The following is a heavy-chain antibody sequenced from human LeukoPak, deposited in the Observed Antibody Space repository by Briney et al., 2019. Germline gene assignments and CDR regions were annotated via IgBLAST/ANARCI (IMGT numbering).Heavy chain of an antibody. V-gene: IGHV4-30-2*01. CDR2: IYHSGST. CDR1: GGSISSGGYS. J-gene: IGHJ5*02. CDR3: ARGGRGYYYGSGSYPPTYNWFDP. Sequence: SQTLSLTCAVSGGSISSGGYSWSWIRQPPGKGLEWIGYIYHSGSTYYNPSLKSRVTISVDTSKNQFSLKLSSVTAADTAVYYCARGGRGYYYGSGSYPPTYNWFDPWGQGTLVTVSS. D-gene: IGHD3-10*01.